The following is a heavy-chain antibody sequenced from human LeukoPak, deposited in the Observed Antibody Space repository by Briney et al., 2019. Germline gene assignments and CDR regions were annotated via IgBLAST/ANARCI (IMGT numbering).Heavy chain of an antibody. CDR3: ARVPKRGSFWDY. CDR2: IRQDGSEK. J-gene: IGHJ4*02. CDR1: GFTFSNAW. V-gene: IGHV3-7*01. Sequence: PGGSLRLSCAASGFTFSNAWMSWVRQAPGKGLEWVANIRQDGSEKYYVDSVKGRFTISRDNAKNSLYLQMNSLRAEDTAVYYCARVPKRGSFWDYWGQGTLVTVSS. D-gene: IGHD1-26*01.